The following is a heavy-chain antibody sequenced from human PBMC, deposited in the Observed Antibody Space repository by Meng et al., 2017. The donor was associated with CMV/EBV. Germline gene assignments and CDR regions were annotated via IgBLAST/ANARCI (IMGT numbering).Heavy chain of an antibody. CDR2: IYYSGST. CDR1: GGSISSYY. J-gene: IGHJ2*01. V-gene: IGHV4-59*01. CDR3: ARGAGTAAAGRYWYFDL. D-gene: IGHD6-13*01. Sequence: SETLSLTCTVSGGSISSYYWSWIRQPPGKGLEWIGYIYYSGSTNYNPSLKSRVTISVDTSKNQFSLKLSSVTAADTAVYYCARGAGTAAAGRYWYFDLWGRGTLVTVSS.